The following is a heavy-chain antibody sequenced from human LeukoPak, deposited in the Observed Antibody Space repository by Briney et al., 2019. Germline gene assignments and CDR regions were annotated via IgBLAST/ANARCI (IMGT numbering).Heavy chain of an antibody. Sequence: GGSLRLSCVASGFTFVSHWMTWVRQAPGKGLEWVANINQDGSEIYYVDSVKGRFTISRDNAKNSLYLQMDSLRAEDAAVYYCARDQHEDYFDYWGQGTLVTVSS. CDR2: INQDGSEI. CDR3: ARDQHEDYFDY. J-gene: IGHJ4*02. V-gene: IGHV3-7*01. CDR1: GFTFVSHW.